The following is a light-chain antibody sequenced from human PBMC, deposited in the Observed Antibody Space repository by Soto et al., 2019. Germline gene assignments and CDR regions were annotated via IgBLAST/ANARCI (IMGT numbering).Light chain of an antibody. CDR2: KAT. Sequence: DIQMTQSPSTLSASVGARVTITCRASQSISSWLAWYQQKRGKAPKLLIYKATSLESWVPSRFSGSGSGTEFNLSISSLQPDDFTTYSWHQDNCYSTFGQGPKVQSK. CDR1: QSISSW. CDR3: HQDNCYST. V-gene: IGKV1-5*03. J-gene: IGKJ1*01.